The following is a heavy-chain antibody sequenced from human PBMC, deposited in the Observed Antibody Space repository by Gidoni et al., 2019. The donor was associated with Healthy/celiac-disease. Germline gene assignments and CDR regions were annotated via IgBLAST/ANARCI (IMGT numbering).Heavy chain of an antibody. D-gene: IGHD4-4*01. J-gene: IGHJ4*02. CDR2: ISWNSGSI. V-gene: IGHV3-9*01. CDR1: GFCFDDYA. Sequence: EVQLVVSGGGWVQPGRSLRLSCAASGFCFDDYAMHWVRQAPGKGLEWVSGISWNSGSIGYADSVKGRFTISRDNAKNALYLQMNSLRAEDTALYYCAKDWRRNPGYYFDYWGQGTLVTVSS. CDR3: AKDWRRNPGYYFDY.